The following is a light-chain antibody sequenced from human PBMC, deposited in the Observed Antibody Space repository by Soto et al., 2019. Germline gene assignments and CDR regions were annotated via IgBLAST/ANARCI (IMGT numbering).Light chain of an antibody. CDR2: GAS. V-gene: IGKV3-20*01. Sequence: ESVLTQSPGTLSLSPGERATLSCRASQSVSSTYLAWYQQKPGQAPRLLIYGASTRATGIRDRFSGSGSGTDFALTISRLEPEDSAVYYCQQYGSSPTWTFGQGTKVEIK. CDR1: QSVSSTY. J-gene: IGKJ1*01. CDR3: QQYGSSPTWT.